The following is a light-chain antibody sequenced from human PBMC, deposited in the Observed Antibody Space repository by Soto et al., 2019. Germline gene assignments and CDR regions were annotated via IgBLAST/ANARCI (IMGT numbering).Light chain of an antibody. CDR2: GAS. Sequence: EIVLTQSTGTLSLSPGERATLSCRASQSVSSNYLAWYQQKPGQAPRLLIYGASTRATGIPDRFSGSGSGTDFTLTISRLEPEDFAVYYCQQFGSSPPRITFGQGTLLEIK. V-gene: IGKV3-20*01. CDR1: QSVSSNY. J-gene: IGKJ5*01. CDR3: QQFGSSPPRIT.